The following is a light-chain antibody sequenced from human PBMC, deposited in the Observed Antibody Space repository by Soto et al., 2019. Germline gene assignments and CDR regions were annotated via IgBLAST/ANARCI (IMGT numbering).Light chain of an antibody. CDR2: DVS. Sequence: QSVLTQRASVSGSPGQSITISCTGTSSDVGRYNYDSWYQQHPGKAPKLMIYDVSNRPSGVSNRFSGSKSGNTASLTISGLQAEDEAEYYCSSYTSSSTLLYVFGTGTKVTVL. CDR1: SSDVGRYNY. V-gene: IGLV2-14*01. CDR3: SSYTSSSTLLYV. J-gene: IGLJ1*01.